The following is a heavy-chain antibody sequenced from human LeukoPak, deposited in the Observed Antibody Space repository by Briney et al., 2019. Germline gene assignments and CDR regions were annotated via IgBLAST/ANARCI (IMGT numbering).Heavy chain of an antibody. J-gene: IGHJ4*02. Sequence: GGSLRLSCAASGFTLDDYAMHWVRQSPGKGLEWFSVISWDGAGTYYADSVKGRLTIPRDNSKNSLYLQMSSLRTEDTAFYYCAKDLSTSGWILDYWGQGTLVTVYS. V-gene: IGHV3-43*01. CDR1: GFTLDDYA. CDR2: ISWDGAGT. D-gene: IGHD6-19*01. CDR3: AKDLSTSGWILDY.